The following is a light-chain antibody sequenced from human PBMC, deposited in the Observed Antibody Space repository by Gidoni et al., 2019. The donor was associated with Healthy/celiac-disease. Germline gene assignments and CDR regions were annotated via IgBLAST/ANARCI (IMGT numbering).Light chain of an antibody. J-gene: IGKJ3*01. CDR2: DAS. CDR1: QSVSSY. V-gene: IGKV3-11*01. Sequence: EIVLTQSPATLSLSPGERATLSCRASQSVSSYLAWYQQKPGQAPRLLIYDASNRATGIPARFSGSGSGTDFTLTISSLEPEDCAVYYCQQRSNWQGFTFGPGTKVDIK. CDR3: QQRSNWQGFT.